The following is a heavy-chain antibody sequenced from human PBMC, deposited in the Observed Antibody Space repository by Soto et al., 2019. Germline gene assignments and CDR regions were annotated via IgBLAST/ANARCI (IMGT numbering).Heavy chain of an antibody. CDR1: GYTFVNYE. CDR2: MNPHSGDT. J-gene: IGHJ4*02. CDR3: ARQQAMDY. V-gene: IGHV1-8*01. Sequence: QVHLVQSGAEVKKPGASVKVSCKASGYTFVNYEINWVRQATGQGLEWLGWMNPHSGDTFYAQNFQGRVTMTRNTSITTAYMDLNSLKAEDSAVDYCARQQAMDYWVQGTLVTVSS.